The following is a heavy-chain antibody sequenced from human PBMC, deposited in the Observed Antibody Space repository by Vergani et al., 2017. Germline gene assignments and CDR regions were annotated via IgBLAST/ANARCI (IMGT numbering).Heavy chain of an antibody. J-gene: IGHJ4*02. D-gene: IGHD6-19*01. CDR1: GFTFSSYS. CDR3: AKDLAAAVAGTQAGDY. Sequence: EVQLVESGGGLVKPGGSLRLSCAASGFTFSSYSMNWVRQAPGKGLEWVSSISSSSSYIYYADSVKGRFTISRDNAKNSLYLQMNSLRAEDTAVYYCAKDLAAAVAGTQAGDYWGQGTLVTVSS. CDR2: ISSSSSYI. V-gene: IGHV3-21*01.